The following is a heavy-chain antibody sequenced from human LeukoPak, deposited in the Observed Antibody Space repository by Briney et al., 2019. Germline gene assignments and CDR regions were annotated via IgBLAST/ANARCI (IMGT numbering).Heavy chain of an antibody. D-gene: IGHD4-17*01. CDR3: ARDPNGDYIGAFDF. V-gene: IGHV3-23*01. J-gene: IGHJ3*01. Sequence: PGGSLRLSGAASGFTFSNYAMIWVRQAPGQGLEWVSAIRSGGSAKYADPVKARFTISRDNSKNTLYLQMNSLRAEDTALYFCARDPNGDYIGAFDFLGQGTVVTVSS. CDR2: IRSGGSA. CDR1: GFTFSNYA.